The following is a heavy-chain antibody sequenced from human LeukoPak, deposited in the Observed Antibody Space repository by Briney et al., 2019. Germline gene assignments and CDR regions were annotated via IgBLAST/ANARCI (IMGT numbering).Heavy chain of an antibody. CDR2: INPRRDST. Sequence: GASVKVSCKASGYTFTNCFMHWVRQAPGQGLEWMGIINPRRDSTGYAQKFQGRITMTTDMSTRTVYMELSSLESEDTAVYYCARRDCVGDCYSNWFDPWGQGTLVPVSS. V-gene: IGHV1-46*01. J-gene: IGHJ5*02. CDR1: GYTFTNCF. CDR3: ARRDCVGDCYSNWFDP. D-gene: IGHD2-21*02.